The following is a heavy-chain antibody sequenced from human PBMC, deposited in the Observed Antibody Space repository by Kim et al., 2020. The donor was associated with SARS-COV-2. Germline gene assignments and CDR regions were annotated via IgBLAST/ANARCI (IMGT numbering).Heavy chain of an antibody. D-gene: IGHD6-6*01. CDR1: GGTFSSYA. V-gene: IGHV1-69*13. CDR2: IIPIFGTA. Sequence: SVKVSCKASGGTFSSYAISWVRQAPGQGLEWMGGIIPIFGTANYAQKFQGRVTLTADESTSTAYLELSSLRSEDTAVYYCARMGSGSSPLDYWGQGTLVTVSA. J-gene: IGHJ4*02. CDR3: ARMGSGSSPLDY.